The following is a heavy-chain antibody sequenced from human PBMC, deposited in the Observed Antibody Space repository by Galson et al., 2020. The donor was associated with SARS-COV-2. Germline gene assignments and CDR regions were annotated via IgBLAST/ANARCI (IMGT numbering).Heavy chain of an antibody. CDR3: AMEIMEI. CDR1: GFTFSSYW. Sequence: AGSLTLSCAASGFTFSSYWMSWVRQSPGKGLEWVANIRHDGSEKYYVDSVKGRFTISRDNTKTSLYLRMNSLSAEDTAVYYCAMEIMEIGGQGTRVTGSS. J-gene: IGHJ3*02. D-gene: IGHD3-16*01. CDR2: IRHDGSEK. V-gene: IGHV3-7*04.